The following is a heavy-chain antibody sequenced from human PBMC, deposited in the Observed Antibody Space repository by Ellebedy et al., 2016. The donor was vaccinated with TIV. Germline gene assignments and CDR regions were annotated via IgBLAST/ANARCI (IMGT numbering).Heavy chain of an antibody. V-gene: IGHV3-30*18. CDR2: ISSGGRDK. Sequence: GGSLRLXXAVSGFTFRSYGMHWVRQAPGKGLEWLAVISSGGRDKYYADSVKGRFTISRDNSKNTLYLQMDSLGVEETAVYYCAKDLGRTAYNFAGDAFDFWGQGTLVTVSS. CDR1: GFTFRSYG. D-gene: IGHD5-24*01. J-gene: IGHJ3*01. CDR3: AKDLGRTAYNFAGDAFDF.